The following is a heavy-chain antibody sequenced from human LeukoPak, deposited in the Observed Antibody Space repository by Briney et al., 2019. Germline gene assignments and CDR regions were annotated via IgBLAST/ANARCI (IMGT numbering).Heavy chain of an antibody. CDR3: ARSRDGYNGLFDP. D-gene: IGHD5-24*01. V-gene: IGHV3-30*14. CDR1: GFTFSSYA. Sequence: GGSLRLSCAASGFTFSSYAMYWVRQAPGKGLQWVATILYDGSNKYYVDSVKGRFTISRDNSKNTLYLQMNSLRAEDTAVYYCARSRDGYNGLFDPWGQGTLVTVSS. CDR2: ILYDGSNK. J-gene: IGHJ5*02.